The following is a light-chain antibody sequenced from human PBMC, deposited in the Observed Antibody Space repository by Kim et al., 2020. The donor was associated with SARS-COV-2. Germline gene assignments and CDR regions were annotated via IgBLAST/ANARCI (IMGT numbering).Light chain of an antibody. CDR1: QDIRND. CDR3: LQDYNYPYT. V-gene: IGKV1-6*01. CDR2: AAS. J-gene: IGKJ2*01. Sequence: SASAGDRVTITCREMQDIRNDLGWYQQKPGKAPKLLIYAASSLQSGVPSRFSGSGSGTDFTLTISSLQPEDFATYYCLQDYNYPYTFGQGTKLEI.